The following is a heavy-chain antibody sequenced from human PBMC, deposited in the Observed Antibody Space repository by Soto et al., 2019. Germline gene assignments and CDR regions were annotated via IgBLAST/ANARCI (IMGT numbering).Heavy chain of an antibody. CDR2: INPSGGST. J-gene: IGHJ4*02. D-gene: IGHD5-12*01. CDR3: VRVQRRYDEKFDY. V-gene: IGHV1-46*01. Sequence: ASVKVSCKASGYTFTSYYMHWVRQAPGQGLEWMGIINPSGGSTSYAQKFQGRVTMTRDTSTSTVYMELSSLRSDDTAVYYCVRVQRRYDEKFDYRGQGTLVTVSS. CDR1: GYTFTSYY.